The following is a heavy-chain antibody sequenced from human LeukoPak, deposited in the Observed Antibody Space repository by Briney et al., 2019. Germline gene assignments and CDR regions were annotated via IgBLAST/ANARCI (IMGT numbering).Heavy chain of an antibody. CDR3: ARDPIGDGYNMYYFDY. J-gene: IGHJ4*02. CDR2: INPNSGGT. CDR1: GYTFTGYY. Sequence: GASVKVSCKASGYTFTGYYMNWVRQAPGQGLEWMGWINPNSGGTNYAQKFQGRVTMTRDTSISTAHMELSRLRSDDTAVYYCARDPIGDGYNMYYFDYWGQGTLVTVSS. D-gene: IGHD5-24*01. V-gene: IGHV1-2*02.